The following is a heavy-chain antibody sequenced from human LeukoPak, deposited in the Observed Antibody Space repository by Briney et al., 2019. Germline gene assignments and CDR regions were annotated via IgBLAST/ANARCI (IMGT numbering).Heavy chain of an antibody. Sequence: GGSLRLSCAASGFTFSSYGMHWVRQAPGKGLEWVAFIRYDGSNKYYADSVKGRFTISRDNSKNTLYLQMNSLRAEDTAVYYCARDRRTIFGVVRGVFDYWGQGTLVTVSS. D-gene: IGHD3-3*01. V-gene: IGHV3-30*02. J-gene: IGHJ4*02. CDR1: GFTFSSYG. CDR3: ARDRRTIFGVVRGVFDY. CDR2: IRYDGSNK.